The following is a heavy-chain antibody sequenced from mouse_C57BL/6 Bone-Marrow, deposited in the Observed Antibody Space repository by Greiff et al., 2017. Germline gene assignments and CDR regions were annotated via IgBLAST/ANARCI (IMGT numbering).Heavy chain of an antibody. V-gene: IGHV1-55*01. CDR3: AREDYYGSSYWDFDV. D-gene: IGHD1-1*01. CDR1: GYTFTSYW. CDR2: ISPGSGST. Sequence: QVQLQQPGAELVKPGASVKMSCKASGYTFTSYWITWVKQRPGQGLEWIGDISPGSGSTNYNEKFKSKATLTVDTSSSTAYMQLSSLTSEDSAVYYCAREDYYGSSYWDFDVWGTGTTVTVSS. J-gene: IGHJ1*03.